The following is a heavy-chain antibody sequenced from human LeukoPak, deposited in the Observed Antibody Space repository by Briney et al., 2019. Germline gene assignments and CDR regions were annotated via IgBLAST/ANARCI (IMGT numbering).Heavy chain of an antibody. Sequence: GGSLRLSCAASGFTFSSYAMSWVRQAPGKGREWVSAISGSGCSTYYADSVKDRFTISRNNSKNTLYLQMNSLRAEDPAVYYCAKDLLDSSPPQGVDYWGQGTLVTVSS. CDR3: AKDLLDSSPPQGVDY. J-gene: IGHJ4*02. CDR1: GFTFSSYA. D-gene: IGHD6-13*01. CDR2: ISGSGCST. V-gene: IGHV3-23*01.